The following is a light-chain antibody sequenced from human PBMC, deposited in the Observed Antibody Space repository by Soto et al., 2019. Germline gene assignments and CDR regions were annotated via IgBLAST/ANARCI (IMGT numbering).Light chain of an antibody. CDR1: QSISTY. V-gene: IGKV1-39*01. J-gene: IGKJ4*01. CDR2: AAS. Sequence: DIQMTQSPGSLSASVGDRVTSTCRASQSISTYLHWYQQKPGKAPNLLIYAASTLQSGVPSRFSGSGSGTDFTLTISSLQPEDFATYFCQHGYSTPLTFGGGTKVDI. CDR3: QHGYSTPLT.